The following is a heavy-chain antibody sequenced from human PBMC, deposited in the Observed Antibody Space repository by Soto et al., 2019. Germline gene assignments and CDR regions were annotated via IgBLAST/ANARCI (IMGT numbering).Heavy chain of an antibody. CDR1: GDSITNSDYY. CDR2: FYSSGSI. CDR3: ARMYSSGPGWFHP. V-gene: IGHV4-30-4*01. J-gene: IGHJ5*02. Sequence: SETRSLTCTVSGDSITNSDYYWNWIRQSPGKGLEWIGRFYSSGSIIYNPSLRSRVSISGDTSSNQFSMSLTSVTAADTARSYCARMYSSGPGWFHPRGQGTLVTVSS. D-gene: IGHD6-19*01.